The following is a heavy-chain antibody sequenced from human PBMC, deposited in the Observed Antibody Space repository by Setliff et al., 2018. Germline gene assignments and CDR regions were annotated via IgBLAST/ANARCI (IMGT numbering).Heavy chain of an antibody. CDR1: GGSFSGYY. CDR2: INHTGST. Sequence: PSETLSLTCAVYGGSFSGYYWSWIRQPPGKGLEWIGEINHTGSTNYSPSLKSRVTISVDTSKNQFSLKLSSVTAADTALYYCARHVKVATEYFDCWGQGTLVTVSS. J-gene: IGHJ4*02. CDR3: ARHVKVATEYFDC. D-gene: IGHD5-12*01. V-gene: IGHV4-34*01.